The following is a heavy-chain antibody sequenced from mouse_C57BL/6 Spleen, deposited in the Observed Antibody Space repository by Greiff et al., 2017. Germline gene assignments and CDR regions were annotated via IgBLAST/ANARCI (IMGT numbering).Heavy chain of an antibody. Sequence: QVQLQQPGAELVMPGSSVKLSCKASGYTFTSYWMHWVKQRPVQGLEWIGKIDPSDSDTNYNQKFKGKSTLTVDKSSSTAYMQLSSLTSEDSAVYYGARSRDGDYSSMDYWGQGTSVTVSS. CDR3: ARSRDGDYSSMDY. J-gene: IGHJ4*01. CDR2: IDPSDSDT. D-gene: IGHD2-13*01. CDR1: GYTFTSYW. V-gene: IGHV1-69*01.